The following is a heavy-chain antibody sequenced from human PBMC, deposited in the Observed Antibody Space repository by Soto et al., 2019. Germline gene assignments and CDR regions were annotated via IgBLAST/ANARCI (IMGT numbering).Heavy chain of an antibody. CDR2: ISYDGSNK. Sequence: QVQLVASGGGVVQPGRSLRLSCAASGFTFSSYGMHWVRQAPGKGLERVAVISYDGSNKYYADSVKGRFTISRDNSKNTLYLQMNSLRAEDTAVYYCAIIVVVPAAIQEDGMDVWGQGTTVTVSS. D-gene: IGHD2-2*02. J-gene: IGHJ6*02. CDR3: AIIVVVPAAIQEDGMDV. V-gene: IGHV3-30*03. CDR1: GFTFSSYG.